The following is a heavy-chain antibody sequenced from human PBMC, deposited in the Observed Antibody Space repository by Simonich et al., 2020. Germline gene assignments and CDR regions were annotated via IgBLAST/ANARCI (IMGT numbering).Heavy chain of an antibody. CDR1: GGSISSSSYY. D-gene: IGHD6-13*01. CDR3: ARHAGFAFDI. V-gene: IGHV4-39*01. Sequence: QLQLQESGPGLVKPSETLSLTCTVSGGSISSSSYYWGWIRQPPGKGLEWIGSIYYSGITYYNPSLKSRVTISVDTSKNQFSLKLGSVTAADTAVYYCARHAGFAFDIWGQGTMVTVSS. CDR2: IYYSGIT. J-gene: IGHJ3*02.